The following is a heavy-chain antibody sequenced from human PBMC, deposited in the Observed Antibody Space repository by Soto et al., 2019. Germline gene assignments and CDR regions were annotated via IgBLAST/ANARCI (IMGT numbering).Heavy chain of an antibody. CDR1: GGSFSGYY. CDR3: ARGQFEGSGSDEGQYYYYYYMDV. V-gene: IGHV4-34*01. J-gene: IGHJ6*03. D-gene: IGHD3-10*01. CDR2: INHSGST. Sequence: SETLSLTCAVYGGSFSGYYWSWIRQPPGKGLEWIGEINHSGSTNYNPSLKSRVTISVDTSKNQFSLKLSSVTAADTAVYYCARGQFEGSGSDEGQYYYYYYMDVWGKGTTVTVSS.